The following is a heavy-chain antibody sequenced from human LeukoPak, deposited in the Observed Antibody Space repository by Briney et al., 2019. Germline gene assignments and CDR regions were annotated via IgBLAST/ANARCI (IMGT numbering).Heavy chain of an antibody. CDR2: IYYSGST. D-gene: IGHD3-3*01. V-gene: IGHV4-59*01. CDR1: GGSISSYY. CDR3: ARGGQYDFRSGPVRNYYYYYMDV. J-gene: IGHJ6*03. Sequence: PSETLSLTCTVSGGSISSYYWSWIRQPPGKGLEWIGYIYYSGSTNYNPSLKSRVTISVDTSKNQFSLKLSSVTAADTAVYYCARGGQYDFRSGPVRNYYYYYMDVWGKGTTVTVSS.